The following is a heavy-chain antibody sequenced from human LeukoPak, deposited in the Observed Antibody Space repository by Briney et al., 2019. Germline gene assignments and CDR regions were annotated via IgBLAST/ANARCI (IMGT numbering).Heavy chain of an antibody. CDR1: GGSISSSSYY. CDR2: INTSGST. V-gene: IGHV4-61*02. CDR3: AREGYTSSWYSGYYYFDY. D-gene: IGHD6-13*01. Sequence: PSETLSLTCTVSGGSISSSSYYWGWIRQPPGKGLEWIGRINTSGSTNYNPSLKSRVTISVDTSKNQFSLKLSSVTAADTAVFYCAREGYTSSWYSGYYYFDYWGQGTLVTVSS. J-gene: IGHJ4*02.